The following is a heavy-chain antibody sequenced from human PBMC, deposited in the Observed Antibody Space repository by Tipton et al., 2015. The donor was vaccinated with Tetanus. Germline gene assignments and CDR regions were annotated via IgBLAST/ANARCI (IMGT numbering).Heavy chain of an antibody. J-gene: IGHJ4*02. D-gene: IGHD5-24*01. Sequence: GSLRLSCAASGFTLSDYYMTWVRQAPGEGLEWVANIKPDGSEESYVGSVRGRFTVSRNRAKNSVFLQMDSLRVEDTAVYYCARVDYLYNGAVYWGQGTLVTVSS. CDR2: IKPDGSEE. V-gene: IGHV3-7*01. CDR1: GFTLSDYY. CDR3: ARVDYLYNGAVY.